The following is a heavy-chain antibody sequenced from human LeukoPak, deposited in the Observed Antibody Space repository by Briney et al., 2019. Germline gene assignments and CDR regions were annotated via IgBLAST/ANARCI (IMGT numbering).Heavy chain of an antibody. Sequence: SETLSLTCTLPGGSISSYYWCWIRQPPGKGLEWIGSVYYTGSTSYNPSLKSRVSISVDTSKNQFSLKLRSVTAADTALYYCARDLIHRDDSDAAWGQGTLVSVSS. CDR2: VYYTGST. CDR3: ARDLIHRDDSDAA. V-gene: IGHV4-59*01. CDR1: GGSISSYY. D-gene: IGHD5-24*01. J-gene: IGHJ5*02.